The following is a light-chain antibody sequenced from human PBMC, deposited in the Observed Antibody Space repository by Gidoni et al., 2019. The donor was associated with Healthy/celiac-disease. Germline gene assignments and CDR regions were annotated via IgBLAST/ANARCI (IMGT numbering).Light chain of an antibody. CDR1: QSVSSSY. V-gene: IGKV3-20*01. CDR3: QQYGSSLFT. J-gene: IGKJ3*01. Sequence: EIVLPQSPGTLSLSPGERATLACRASQSVSSSYLAWYQQKPGQAPRLLIYGASSRATGIPDRFSGSGSGTDFTLTISRLEPEDFAVYYCQQYGSSLFTFGPXTKVDIK. CDR2: GAS.